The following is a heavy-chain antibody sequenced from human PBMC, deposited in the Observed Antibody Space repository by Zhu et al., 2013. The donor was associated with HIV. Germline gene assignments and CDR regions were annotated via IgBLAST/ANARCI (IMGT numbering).Heavy chain of an antibody. CDR3: ARGDCSGGSCYGDWYFDL. CDR2: IIPIFGTT. Sequence: QVQLVQSGAEVKKPGSSVKVSCKASGGTFSNYAITWVRQAPGQGLEWMGGIIPIFGTTNYAQKFQGRVTITADESTSTAYMELSSLRSEDTAVYYCARGDCSGGSCYGDWYFDLWGRGTLVTVSS. J-gene: IGHJ2*01. CDR1: GGTFSNYA. D-gene: IGHD2-15*01. V-gene: IGHV1-69*01.